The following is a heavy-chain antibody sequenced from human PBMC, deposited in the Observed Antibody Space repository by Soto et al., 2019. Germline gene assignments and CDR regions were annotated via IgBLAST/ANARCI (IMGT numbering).Heavy chain of an antibody. CDR1: GFTVSSNY. V-gene: IGHV3-53*04. J-gene: IGHJ3*02. D-gene: IGHD3-9*01. Sequence: GSLRLSCAASGFTVSSNYMSWVRQAPGKGLEWVSVIYSGGSTYYADSVKGRFTISRHNSKNTLYLQMNSLRAEDTAVYYCARDRYGAHDAFDIWGQGTMVTVSS. CDR3: ARDRYGAHDAFDI. CDR2: IYSGGST.